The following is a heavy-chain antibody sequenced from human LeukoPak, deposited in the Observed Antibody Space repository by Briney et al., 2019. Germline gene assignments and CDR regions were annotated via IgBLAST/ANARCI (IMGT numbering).Heavy chain of an antibody. CDR3: AKDRVAVTTVFDY. D-gene: IGHD4-17*01. Sequence: GGSLRLSCAASGFTFSSYAMSWVRQAPGKGLEWVSAISGSGGSTYYADSVKGRFTISRDNSKNTPYLQMNSLRAEDTAVYYCAKDRVAVTTVFDYWGQGTLVTVSS. CDR1: GFTFSSYA. CDR2: ISGSGGST. J-gene: IGHJ4*02. V-gene: IGHV3-23*01.